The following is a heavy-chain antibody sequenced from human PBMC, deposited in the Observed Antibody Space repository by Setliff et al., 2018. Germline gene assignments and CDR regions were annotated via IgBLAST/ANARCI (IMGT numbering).Heavy chain of an antibody. CDR2: IKQDGSEK. CDR3: ATTDLSGSYYSYYYGMDV. CDR1: GFTFSSYW. Sequence: LRLSCAASGFTFSSYWMSWVRQAPGKGLEWVANIKQDGSEKYYVDSVKGRFTISRDNAKNSLYLQMNSLRAEDTAVYYCATTDLSGSYYSYYYGMDVWGQGTTVT. J-gene: IGHJ6*02. D-gene: IGHD1-26*01. V-gene: IGHV3-7*01.